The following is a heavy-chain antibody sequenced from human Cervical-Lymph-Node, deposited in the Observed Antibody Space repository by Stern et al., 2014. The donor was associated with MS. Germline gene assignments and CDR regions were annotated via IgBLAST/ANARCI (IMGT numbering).Heavy chain of an antibody. CDR1: GYTFTSYY. J-gene: IGHJ4*02. D-gene: IGHD1-26*01. CDR2: INPSGGST. V-gene: IGHV1-46*01. Sequence: VQLVESGAEVKKPGASVKVSCKASGYTFTSYYMHWVRQAPGKGLEWMGIINPSGGSTSYAQKFQGRVTMTRDTSTSTVYMELSSLRSEDTAVYYCARDSKWELPFDYWGQGTLVTVSS. CDR3: ARDSKWELPFDY.